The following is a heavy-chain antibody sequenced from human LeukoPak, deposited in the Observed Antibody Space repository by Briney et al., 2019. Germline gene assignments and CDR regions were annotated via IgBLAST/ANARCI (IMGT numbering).Heavy chain of an antibody. V-gene: IGHV1-2*02. CDR1: GYIFTGYY. J-gene: IGHJ4*02. Sequence: GASVKVSCKASGYIFTGYYMHWVRQAPGQGLEWMGWINPNSGGTNYAQKFQGRVTMTRDTSISTAYMELSRLRSDDTAVYYCARDNRDYGDPLLFHFDYWGQGTLVTVSS. CDR3: ARDNRDYGDPLLFHFDY. D-gene: IGHD4-17*01. CDR2: INPNSGGT.